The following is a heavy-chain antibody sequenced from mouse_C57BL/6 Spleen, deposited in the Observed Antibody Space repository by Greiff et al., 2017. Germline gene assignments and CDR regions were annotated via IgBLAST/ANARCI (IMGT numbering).Heavy chain of an antibody. CDR3: AISTVVAGAMDY. CDR1: GFSLTSYG. D-gene: IGHD1-1*01. V-gene: IGHV2-4*01. CDR2: IWSGGST. J-gene: IGHJ4*01. Sequence: VTLMESGPGLVQPSQSLSITCTVSGFSLTSYGVHWVRQPPGKGLEWLGVIWSGGSTDYNAAFISRLSISKDNSKSQVFFKMNSLQADDTAIYYCAISTVVAGAMDYWGQGTSVTVSS.